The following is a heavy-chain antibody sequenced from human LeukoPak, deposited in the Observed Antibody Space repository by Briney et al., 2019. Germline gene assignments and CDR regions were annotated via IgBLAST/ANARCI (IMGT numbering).Heavy chain of an antibody. CDR2: IKHDSSET. CDR3: ARGPTDFDASDI. D-gene: IGHD1-26*01. Sequence: GGSLRLSCAASGFTISRYWMSWVRLVPGKGPESVAHIKHDSSETYYVDSVRGRFIISRDNVKSSLYLQMNSLRVEDTAVYHCARGPTDFDASDIWGHGTLVTVSS. CDR1: GFTISRYW. J-gene: IGHJ3*02. V-gene: IGHV3-7*01.